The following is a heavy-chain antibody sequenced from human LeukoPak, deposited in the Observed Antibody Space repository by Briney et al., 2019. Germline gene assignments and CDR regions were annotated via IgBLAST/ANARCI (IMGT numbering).Heavy chain of an antibody. CDR3: ARETRYCSGGSCYSGMDV. D-gene: IGHD2-15*01. J-gene: IGHJ6*02. V-gene: IGHV4-30-4*08. Sequence: PSETLSLTCTVSGGSINSANYYWNWIRQHPEKGLEWIGYIYYTGNTYYTPSLESRVTISVDRSKNQFSLKLSSVTAADTAVYYCARETRYCSGGSCYSGMDVWGQGTTVTVSS. CDR1: GGSINSANYY. CDR2: IYYTGNT.